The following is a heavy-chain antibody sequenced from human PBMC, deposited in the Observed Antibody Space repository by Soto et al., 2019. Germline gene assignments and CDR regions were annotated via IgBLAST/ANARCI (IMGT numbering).Heavy chain of an antibody. CDR2: INHSGST. CDR1: GGSFSGYY. V-gene: IGHV4-34*01. CDR3: ARAVPGAYGDSGYYSYGMDV. Sequence: QVQLQQWGAGLLKPSETLSLTCAVYGGSFSGYYWSWIRQPPGKGLEWIGEINHSGSTNYNPSLKSRVTISVDTSKNQFSLKMSSVTAADTAVYYCARAVPGAYGDSGYYSYGMDVWGQGTTATVSS. D-gene: IGHD4-17*01. J-gene: IGHJ6*02.